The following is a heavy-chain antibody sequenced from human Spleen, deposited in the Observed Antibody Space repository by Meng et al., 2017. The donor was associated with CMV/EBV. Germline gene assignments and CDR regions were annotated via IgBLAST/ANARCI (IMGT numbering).Heavy chain of an antibody. CDR2: ISPRGGEA. V-gene: IGHV1-46*01. J-gene: IGHJ4*02. D-gene: IGHD2-2*02. CDR3: ARDGGYCSSTNCYKSRFNY. CDR1: FITYN. Sequence: FITYNIHWGRQAPGQGLEWMGVISPRGGEANYAQEFQGRVSMTRDTSTSTVYMELNSLGSEDTAEYYCARDGGYCSSTNCYKSRFNYWGQGALVTVSS.